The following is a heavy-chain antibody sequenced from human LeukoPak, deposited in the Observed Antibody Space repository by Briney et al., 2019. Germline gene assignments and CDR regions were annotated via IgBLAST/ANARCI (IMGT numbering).Heavy chain of an antibody. D-gene: IGHD3-9*01. CDR2: IYYSGST. Sequence: PSETLSLTCTVSGGSISRGGDYWSWIRQLPGKGLEWIGYIYYSGSTYYNPSLKSRVTISVDTSKNQFSLKLSSVTAADTAVYYCAREVGYDILTGGEYYFDYWGQGTLVTVSS. J-gene: IGHJ4*02. CDR3: AREVGYDILTGGEYYFDY. V-gene: IGHV4-30-4*08. CDR1: GGSISRGGDY.